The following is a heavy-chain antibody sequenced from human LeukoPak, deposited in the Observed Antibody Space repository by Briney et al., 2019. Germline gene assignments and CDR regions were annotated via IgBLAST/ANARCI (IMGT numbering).Heavy chain of an antibody. J-gene: IGHJ4*02. CDR3: ARDKFEGNEY. V-gene: IGHV3-48*04. D-gene: IGHD1-1*01. CDR2: ISSSSSTI. CDR1: GFTFTRYS. Sequence: AGGSLRLSCAASGFTFTRYSMTWVRQAPGKGLEWVSYISSSSSTIHYADSVKGRFTISRDNAKNSLYLQMNSLRAEDTAVYYCARDKFEGNEYWGQGTLVTVSS.